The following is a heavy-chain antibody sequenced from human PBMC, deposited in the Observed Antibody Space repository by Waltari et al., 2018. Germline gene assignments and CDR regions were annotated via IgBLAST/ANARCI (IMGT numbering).Heavy chain of an antibody. CDR3: AREADCSSTSCHVGWFDP. CDR2: GIPSLGTA. D-gene: IGHD2-2*01. V-gene: IGHV1-69*01. Sequence: QVQLVQSGAEVKKPGSSVKVSCKASGGTFSSYAISWVRQAPGQGLEWMGGGIPSLGTANYAQKFQGRVTITADESTSTAYMELSSLRAEDTAVYYCAREADCSSTSCHVGWFDPWGQGTLVTVSS. CDR1: GGTFSSYA. J-gene: IGHJ5*02.